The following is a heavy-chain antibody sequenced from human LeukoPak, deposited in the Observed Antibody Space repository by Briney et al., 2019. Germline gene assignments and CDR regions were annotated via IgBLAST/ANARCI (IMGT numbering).Heavy chain of an antibody. Sequence: GGSLGLSCAASGFTFSSYGMHWVRQAPGKGLEWVAVISYDGSNKYYADSVKGRFTISRDNSKNTPYLQMNSLRAEDTAVYYCAKGASALWFGEFLYWGQGTLVTVSS. CDR2: ISYDGSNK. J-gene: IGHJ4*02. CDR1: GFTFSSYG. CDR3: AKGASALWFGEFLY. V-gene: IGHV3-30*18. D-gene: IGHD3-10*01.